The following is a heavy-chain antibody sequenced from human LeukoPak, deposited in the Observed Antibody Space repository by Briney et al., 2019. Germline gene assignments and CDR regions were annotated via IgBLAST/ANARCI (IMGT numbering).Heavy chain of an antibody. Sequence: GASVKVSCKASGGTFSSYAISWVRQAPGQGLEWMGRIIPILGIANYAQKFQGRVTITADKSTSTAYMELSSLRSEDTAVYYCARRYCSGGSCYSHFDYWGQGTLVTVSP. J-gene: IGHJ4*02. V-gene: IGHV1-69*04. CDR3: ARRYCSGGSCYSHFDY. CDR1: GGTFSSYA. D-gene: IGHD2-15*01. CDR2: IIPILGIA.